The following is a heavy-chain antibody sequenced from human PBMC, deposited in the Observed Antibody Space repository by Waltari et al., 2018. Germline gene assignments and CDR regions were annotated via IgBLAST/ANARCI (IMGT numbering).Heavy chain of an antibody. CDR3: ARTYYDYIWGSYRLYAFDI. V-gene: IGHV4-39*07. Sequence: QLQLQESGPGLVKPSEPLSLPCTVSGGSIRSISYYWGWIRQPPGKGLEWIGSIYYSGSTYNNPSLKSRVTISVDTSKNQFSLKLSSVTAADTAVYYCARTYYDYIWGSYRLYAFDIWGQGTMVTVSS. J-gene: IGHJ3*02. CDR2: IYYSGST. CDR1: GGSIRSISYY. D-gene: IGHD3-16*02.